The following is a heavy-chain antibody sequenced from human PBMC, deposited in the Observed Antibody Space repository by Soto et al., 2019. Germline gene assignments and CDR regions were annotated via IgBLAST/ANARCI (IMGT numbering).Heavy chain of an antibody. CDR3: AQDGGVAATLGLPSGDDY. CDR1: GFTFSGHA. V-gene: IGHV3-30*18. D-gene: IGHD1-26*01. CDR2: VSSDGSRR. Sequence: QVYVVESGGGVVQPGRSLTLSCVVSGFTFSGHAMHWVRQAPGKGLEWVAIVSSDGSRRFYGESVEGRFSISRDNSRNLLYLLIKSVRPRGAAVYSGAQDGGVAATLGLPSGDDYWGQGNLVTVSS. J-gene: IGHJ4*02.